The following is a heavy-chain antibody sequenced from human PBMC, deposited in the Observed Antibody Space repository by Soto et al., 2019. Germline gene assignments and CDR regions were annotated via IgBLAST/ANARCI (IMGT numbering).Heavy chain of an antibody. Sequence: GGSLRLSCAAPGFTFSSYWMSWVRQAPGKGLEWVANIKQDGSEKYYVDSVKGRFTISRDNAKNSLYLQMNSLRAEDTAVYYCARNQVLGYCSGGSCYGAEYWGQGTLVTVSS. V-gene: IGHV3-7*01. D-gene: IGHD2-15*01. CDR3: ARNQVLGYCSGGSCYGAEY. CDR2: IKQDGSEK. CDR1: GFTFSSYW. J-gene: IGHJ4*02.